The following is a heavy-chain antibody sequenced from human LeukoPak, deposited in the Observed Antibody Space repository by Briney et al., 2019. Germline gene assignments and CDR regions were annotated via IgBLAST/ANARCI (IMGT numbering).Heavy chain of an antibody. CDR1: GFTFSSYE. V-gene: IGHV3-48*03. J-gene: IGHJ6*04. Sequence: PGGSLRLSCAASGFTFSSYEMNWVRQAPGKGLEWVSYISSSGSTIYYAESVKGRFTISRDNAKNSLYLQMNSLRAEDTAVYYCAELGITVIGGVWGKGTTITISS. CDR2: ISSSGSTI. CDR3: AELGITVIGGV. D-gene: IGHD3-10*02.